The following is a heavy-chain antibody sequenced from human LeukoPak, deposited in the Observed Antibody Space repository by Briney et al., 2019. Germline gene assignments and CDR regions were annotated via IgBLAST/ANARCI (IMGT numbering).Heavy chain of an antibody. CDR2: IYYSGST. V-gene: IGHV4-39*01. D-gene: IGHD5/OR15-5a*01. CDR3: ARPQRYSMYALDY. J-gene: IGHJ4*02. CDR1: GGSISSSSYY. Sequence: SETLSLTCSVSGGSISSSSYYWGWIRQPPGKKLEWIGNIYYSGSTYYNPSLKSQVTISVDTSKNQFSLKLSSVTAADTAVYYCARPQRYSMYALDYWGQGTLVTVSS.